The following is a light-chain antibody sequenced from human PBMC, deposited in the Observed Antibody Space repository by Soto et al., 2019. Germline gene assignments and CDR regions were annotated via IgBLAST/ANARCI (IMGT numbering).Light chain of an antibody. Sequence: QSALTQPASVSGSPGQSITISCTGTSSDVGGYNYVSWYQQHPGKAPKLIIYEVSNRPSGVSNRFSGSKSGNTASLTISGLQAEDEADYYCSSYTSSSSYVFGTGTKSPS. CDR2: EVS. CDR3: SSYTSSSSYV. J-gene: IGLJ1*01. V-gene: IGLV2-14*01. CDR1: SSDVGGYNY.